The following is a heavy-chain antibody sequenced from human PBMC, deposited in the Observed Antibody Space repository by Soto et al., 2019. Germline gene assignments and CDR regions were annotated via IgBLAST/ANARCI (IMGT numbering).Heavy chain of an antibody. J-gene: IGHJ4*02. CDR3: ARDLVRGVIRIPGSPFDY. V-gene: IGHV3-21*01. D-gene: IGHD3-10*01. CDR2: ISSSSSYI. CDR1: GFTFSSYS. Sequence: PGGSLRLSCAASGFTFSSYSMNWVRQAPGKGLEWVSPISSSSSYIYYADSVKGRFTISRDNAKNSLYLQMNSLRAEDTAVYYCARDLVRGVIRIPGSPFDYWGQGTLVTVSS.